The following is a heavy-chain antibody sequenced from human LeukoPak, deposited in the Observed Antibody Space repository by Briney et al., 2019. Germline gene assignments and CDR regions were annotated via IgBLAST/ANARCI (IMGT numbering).Heavy chain of an antibody. D-gene: IGHD2-2*01. CDR1: GGSISSSSYY. V-gene: IGHV4-39*07. CDR2: IYYSGST. CDR3: ARSEYCSSTSCYRY. J-gene: IGHJ4*02. Sequence: PSETLSLTCTVSGGSISSSSYYWGWIRQPPGKGLEWIGSIYYSGSTYYNPSLKSRVTISVDTSKNQFSLKLSSVTAADTAVYFCARSEYCSSTSCYRYWGQGTLVTVSS.